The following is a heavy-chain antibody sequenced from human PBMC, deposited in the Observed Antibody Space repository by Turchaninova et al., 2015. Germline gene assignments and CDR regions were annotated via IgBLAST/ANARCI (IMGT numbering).Heavy chain of an antibody. J-gene: IGHJ4*02. CDR1: GGTFSSDA. V-gene: IGHV1-69*01. CDR3: ARDLGIAAAGTDY. CDR2: IIPIFGTA. D-gene: IGHD6-13*01. Sequence: QVQLVQSGAEGKKPGSSGKGSSKASGGTFSSDAISWGRQAPGQGLEWMGGIIPIFGTANYAQKFQGRVTITADESTSTAYMELSSLRSEDTAVYYCARDLGIAAAGTDYWGQGTLVTVSS.